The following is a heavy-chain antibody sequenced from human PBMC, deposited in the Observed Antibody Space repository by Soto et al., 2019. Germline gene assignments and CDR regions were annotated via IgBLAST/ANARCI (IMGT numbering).Heavy chain of an antibody. CDR2: MYNTGST. J-gene: IGHJ6*02. D-gene: IGHD2-21*02. Sequence: QVQLQESGPGLVKPSETLSLTCTVSGGSISSYYWSWIRQPPGKGLEWIGYMYNTGSTVYNPSLKSRVTISVDTSKNQFSLNLNAVTAADTAVYYCARDLWGYCGTDCYPLDVWGQGTTVTVSS. V-gene: IGHV4-59*12. CDR1: GGSISSYY. CDR3: ARDLWGYCGTDCYPLDV.